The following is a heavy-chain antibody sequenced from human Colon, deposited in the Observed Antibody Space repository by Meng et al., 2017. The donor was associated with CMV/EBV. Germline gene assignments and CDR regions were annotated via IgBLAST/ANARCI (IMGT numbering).Heavy chain of an antibody. J-gene: IGHJ6*02. CDR3: VRGGQHVVPAVSYYFYYAMDV. CDR2: TSFDGSNK. D-gene: IGHD2-2*01. Sequence: GESLKISCGASGFTFSDFAMHWVRQAPGKGLEWVATTSFDGSNKFYTESVKGRFTISRDNSKNALYLRMNTLRPDDTAVYYCVRGGQHVVPAVSYYFYYAMDVRGQGTTVTVSS. V-gene: IGHV3-30*04. CDR1: GFTFSDFA.